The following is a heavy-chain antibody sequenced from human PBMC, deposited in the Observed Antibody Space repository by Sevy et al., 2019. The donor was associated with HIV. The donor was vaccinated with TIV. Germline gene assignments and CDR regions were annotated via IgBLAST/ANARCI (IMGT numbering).Heavy chain of an antibody. J-gene: IGHJ3*02. V-gene: IGHV4-38-2*02. CDR3: ARDGLLYYDYVWGSYRPSPDAFDI. Sequence: SETLSLTCTVSGYSISSGYYWGWIRQPPGKGLEWIGSIYHSGSTYYNPSLKSQVTISVDTSKNQFSLKLSSVTAADTAVYYCARDGLLYYDYVWGSYRPSPDAFDIWGQGTMVTVSS. CDR2: IYHSGST. D-gene: IGHD3-16*02. CDR1: GYSISSGYY.